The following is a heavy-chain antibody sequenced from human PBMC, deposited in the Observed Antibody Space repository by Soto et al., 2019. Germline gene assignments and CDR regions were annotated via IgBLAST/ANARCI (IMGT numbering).Heavy chain of an antibody. CDR1: GYSFTNYW. CDR2: IDPSDSYS. J-gene: IGHJ3*02. Sequence: PGESLKISCKGSGYSFTNYWISWVRQMSGKGLEWMGRIDPSDSYSNYSPSFQGHVTISVDKSISSAYLQWSSLKASDTAIYYCARHRYSSSGPAFDIWGQGTMVTVSS. V-gene: IGHV5-10-1*01. CDR3: ARHRYSSSGPAFDI. D-gene: IGHD6-13*01.